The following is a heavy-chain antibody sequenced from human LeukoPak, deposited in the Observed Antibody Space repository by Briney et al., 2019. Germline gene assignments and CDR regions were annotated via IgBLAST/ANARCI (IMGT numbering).Heavy chain of an antibody. J-gene: IGHJ5*02. Sequence: ASVKVSCKASGYTFTSYGISWVRQAPGQGLEWMGWISAYNGNTNYAQKLQGRVTMTTDTSTSTAYMELRILRSDDTAVYYCARYCSGGSCYPDDWFDPWGQGTLATVSS. CDR3: ARYCSGGSCYPDDWFDP. V-gene: IGHV1-18*04. CDR1: GYTFTSYG. D-gene: IGHD2-15*01. CDR2: ISAYNGNT.